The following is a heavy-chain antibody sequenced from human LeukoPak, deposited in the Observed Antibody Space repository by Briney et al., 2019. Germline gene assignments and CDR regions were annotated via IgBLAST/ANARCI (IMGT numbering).Heavy chain of an antibody. CDR1: DGSITNYD. D-gene: IGHD3-3*01. V-gene: IGHV4-59*12. J-gene: IGHJ4*02. Sequence: SETLSLTCTVSDGSITNYDWSWVRQPPGKGLEFIGHVHYSGTANYNPSLRSRVTMSVDTSKNQFSLKLSSVTAADTAVYYCARAWSVAPFYDFWSGFDYWGQGTLVTVSS. CDR3: ARAWSVAPFYDFWSGFDY. CDR2: VHYSGTA.